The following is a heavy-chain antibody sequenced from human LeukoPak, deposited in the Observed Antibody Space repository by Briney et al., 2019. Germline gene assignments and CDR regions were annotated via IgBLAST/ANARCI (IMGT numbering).Heavy chain of an antibody. Sequence: PGGSLRLSCAASGFTFTICAMNWVRQAPGKGLEWVSGISGSGGSTYYADSVKGRFTISRDSSKNTVYLQMNSLRAEDTAVYYCAKAEGSYKTLIDYWGQGTLVTVSS. J-gene: IGHJ4*02. CDR1: GFTFTICA. CDR2: ISGSGGST. CDR3: AKAEGSYKTLIDY. V-gene: IGHV3-23*01. D-gene: IGHD3-10*01.